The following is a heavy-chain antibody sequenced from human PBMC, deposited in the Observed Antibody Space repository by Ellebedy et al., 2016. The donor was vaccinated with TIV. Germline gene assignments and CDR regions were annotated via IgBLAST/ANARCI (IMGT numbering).Heavy chain of an antibody. CDR3: ARHGYYYDSSGYTAFDI. J-gene: IGHJ3*02. D-gene: IGHD3-22*01. V-gene: IGHV4-59*08. Sequence: MPSETLSLTCTVSGGSISSYYWSWIRQPPGKGLEWIGYIYYSGSTNYNPSLKSRVTISVDTSKNQFSLKLSSVTAADTAVYYCARHGYYYDSSGYTAFDIWGQGTMVTVSS. CDR2: IYYSGST. CDR1: GGSISSYY.